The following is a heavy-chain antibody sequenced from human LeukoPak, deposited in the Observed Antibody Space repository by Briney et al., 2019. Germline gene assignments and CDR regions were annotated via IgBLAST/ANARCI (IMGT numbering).Heavy chain of an antibody. CDR1: GFTFSSYA. CDR2: INSGGSTT. J-gene: IGHJ4*02. CDR3: LRGDSRDF. V-gene: IGHV3-21*06. Sequence: PGGSLRLSCAASGFTFSSYAMNWARQAPGKGLQWVASINSGGSTTHYADSVKGRFTISRDNAQNVLYLQMNGLRADDAAVYYCLRGDSRDFWGQGTLVTVSS. D-gene: IGHD3-22*01.